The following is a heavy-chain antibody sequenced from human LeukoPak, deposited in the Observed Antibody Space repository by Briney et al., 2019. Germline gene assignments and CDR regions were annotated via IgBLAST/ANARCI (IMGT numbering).Heavy chain of an antibody. CDR2: ISSSSSYI. V-gene: IGHV3-21*01. CDR1: GFTFSSYS. Sequence: GGSLRLSCAASGFTFSSYSMNWVRQAPGKGLEWVSSISSSSSYIYYADSVKGRFTISRDNAKNSLYLQMNSLRAEDTAVYYCASRRYFDWLSLNTDFDYWGQGTLVTVSS. D-gene: IGHD3-9*01. J-gene: IGHJ4*02. CDR3: ASRRYFDWLSLNTDFDY.